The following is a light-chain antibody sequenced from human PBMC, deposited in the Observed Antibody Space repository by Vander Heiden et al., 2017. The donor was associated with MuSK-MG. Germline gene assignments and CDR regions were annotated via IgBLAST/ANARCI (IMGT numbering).Light chain of an antibody. V-gene: IGKV1-33*01. J-gene: IGKJ4*01. CDR2: DAS. CDR1: QDINYH. CDR3: QQYQNLPPLT. Sequence: DIQLTQSPSSLSASIGDRVTITCQASQDINYHLSWYQQKPGKAPKLVIYDASNLEPGVPPRFDGSGYGTDFSLTISGRQPEDFASYFCQQYQNLPPLTFGGGTKVEIK.